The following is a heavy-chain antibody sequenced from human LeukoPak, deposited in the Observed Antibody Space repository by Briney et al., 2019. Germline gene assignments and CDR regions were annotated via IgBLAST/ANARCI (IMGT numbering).Heavy chain of an antibody. CDR1: GGSIRSYY. Sequence: PSETLSLTCTVSGGSIRSYYWSWIRQSPGKGLEWIGYIYYSGSTNYNPSLKSQVTISVDTSKNQFSLKLSSVTAADTAVYYCARGYGDYAQYFDYWGQGTLVTVSS. V-gene: IGHV4-59*01. CDR3: ARGYGDYAQYFDY. CDR2: IYYSGST. D-gene: IGHD4-17*01. J-gene: IGHJ4*02.